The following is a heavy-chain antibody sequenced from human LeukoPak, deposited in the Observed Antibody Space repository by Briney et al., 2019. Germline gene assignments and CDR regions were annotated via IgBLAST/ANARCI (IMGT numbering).Heavy chain of an antibody. CDR1: GFTFSSYA. D-gene: IGHD4-11*01. V-gene: IGHV3-30*04. CDR2: ISYDGSNK. Sequence: GGSLRFSCAASGFTFSSYAMHWVRQAPGKGLEWVAVISYDGSNKYYADSVKGRFTISRDNSKNTLYLQMNSLRPDDTAVYYCARDREAYSNPMKDGAFDIWGQGTMVTVSS. J-gene: IGHJ3*02. CDR3: ARDREAYSNPMKDGAFDI.